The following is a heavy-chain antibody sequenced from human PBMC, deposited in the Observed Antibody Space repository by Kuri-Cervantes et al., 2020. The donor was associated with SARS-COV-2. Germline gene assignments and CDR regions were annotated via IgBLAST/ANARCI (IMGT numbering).Heavy chain of an antibody. V-gene: IGHV3-53*01. CDR2: IYSGGST. CDR1: GFTVSSNY. J-gene: IGHJ4*02. Sequence: GESLKISCAASGFTVSSNYMSWVRQAPGKGLEWVSVIYSGGSTYYADSVKGRFTISRDNSKNTLYLQMNSLRAEDTAVYYCAKVLRFLEWSYRNWGQGTLVTVSS. D-gene: IGHD3-3*01. CDR3: AKVLRFLEWSYRN.